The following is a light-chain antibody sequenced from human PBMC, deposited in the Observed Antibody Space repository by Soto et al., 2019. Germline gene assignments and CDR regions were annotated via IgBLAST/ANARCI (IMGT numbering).Light chain of an antibody. CDR1: QSVYNRC. CDR3: QHYGTTSWT. CDR2: GAS. Sequence: ETVLPQSPGTLSLSPGERVTLSCRASQSVYNRCLAWYQQKPGQSPRLLIYGASTRATGIPDRFSGSGSGTDCTLTISRLEPEDFAVDYGQHYGTTSWTFGQGTKVGIK. V-gene: IGKV3-20*01. J-gene: IGKJ1*01.